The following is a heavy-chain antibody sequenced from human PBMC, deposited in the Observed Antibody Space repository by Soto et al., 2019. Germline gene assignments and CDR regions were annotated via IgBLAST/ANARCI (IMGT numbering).Heavy chain of an antibody. CDR2: INAGNGNT. Sequence: ALLKLACKASGYRFTIYAMRWGSKDPGQRLEWMGWINAGNGNTKYSQKFQGRVTITRDTSASTVYMELSSLRSEDTAVYYCARDYYYDSPVAFDYWGQGTLVTVSS. D-gene: IGHD3-22*01. J-gene: IGHJ4*02. V-gene: IGHV1-3*01. CDR1: GYRFTIYA. CDR3: ARDYYYDSPVAFDY.